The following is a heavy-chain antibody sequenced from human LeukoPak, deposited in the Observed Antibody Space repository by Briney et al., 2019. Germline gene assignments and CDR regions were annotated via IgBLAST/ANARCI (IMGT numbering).Heavy chain of an antibody. CDR2: ISGSGGST. CDR3: TKASRATGYYMDV. D-gene: IGHD5-24*01. V-gene: IGHV3-23*01. J-gene: IGHJ6*03. CDR1: GFIFNRYA. Sequence: PGGSLRLSCAASGFIFNRYAMSWVRQAPGKGLEWVSAISGSGGSTYYADSVKGRFTISRDNSKNTLYLQMSSLRGEDTAIYYCTKASRATGYYMDVWGKGTTVSVSS.